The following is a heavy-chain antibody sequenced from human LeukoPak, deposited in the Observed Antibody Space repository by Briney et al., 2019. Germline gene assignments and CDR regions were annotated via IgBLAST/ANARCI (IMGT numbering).Heavy chain of an antibody. J-gene: IGHJ4*02. Sequence: PSETLSLTCAVSGGSISSSNWWSWVRPPPGKGLERIGEIYHSGSTNYNPSLKSRVTISVDKSKNQFSLKLSSVTAADTAVYYCASGGDHSTDWEDYWGQGTLVTVSS. V-gene: IGHV4-4*02. CDR2: IYHSGST. D-gene: IGHD1-26*01. CDR3: ASGGDHSTDWEDY. CDR1: GGSISSSNW.